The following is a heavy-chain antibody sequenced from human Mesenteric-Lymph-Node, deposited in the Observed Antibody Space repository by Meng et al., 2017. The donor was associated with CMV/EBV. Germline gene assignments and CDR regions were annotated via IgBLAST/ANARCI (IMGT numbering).Heavy chain of an antibody. CDR2: ISYDGSNK. Sequence: GESLKISCAASGFTFSSYAMHWVRQAPGKGLEWVAVISYDGSNKYYADSVKGRFTISRDNSKNTLYLQMNSLRAEDTAVYYCARGGIAAADYHYYYGMDVWGQGTTVTVSS. CDR3: ARGGIAAADYHYYYGMDV. D-gene: IGHD6-13*01. CDR1: GFTFSSYA. V-gene: IGHV3-30-3*01. J-gene: IGHJ6*02.